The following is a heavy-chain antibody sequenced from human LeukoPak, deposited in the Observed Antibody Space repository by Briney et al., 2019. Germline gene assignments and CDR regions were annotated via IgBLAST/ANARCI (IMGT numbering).Heavy chain of an antibody. CDR1: GDSVSSGGYY. Sequence: SETLSLTCAVSGDSVSSGGYYWTWIRQHPGKGLEWIGYIYYSGSTNYNPSLKSRVTISVDTSKNQFSLKLSSVTAADTAVYYCARASGAFDYWGQGALVTVSS. V-gene: IGHV4-61*08. CDR2: IYYSGST. J-gene: IGHJ4*02. CDR3: ARASGAFDY.